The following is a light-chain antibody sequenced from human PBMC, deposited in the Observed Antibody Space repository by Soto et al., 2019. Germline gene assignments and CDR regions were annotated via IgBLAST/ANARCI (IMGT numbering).Light chain of an antibody. J-gene: IGKJ4*01. V-gene: IGKV3-15*01. CDR3: QQYNNWPPLT. Sequence: IVMTQSPATLSVSPGERATLSCRASQSVSSNLAWYPQKPGQAPRLLIYGASTRATGIPARFSGSGSGTEFTLTISSLQSEDFAVYYCQQYNNWPPLTFGGGNKVAIK. CDR1: QSVSSN. CDR2: GAS.